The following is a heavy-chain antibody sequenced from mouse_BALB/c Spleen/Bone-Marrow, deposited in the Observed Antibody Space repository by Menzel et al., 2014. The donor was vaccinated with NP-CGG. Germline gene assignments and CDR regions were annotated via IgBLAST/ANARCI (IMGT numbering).Heavy chain of an antibody. CDR2: INPNNGNT. J-gene: IGHJ4*01. CDR1: GYTFTDYY. Sequence: VQLKQSGPDLVKPGASVKMSCKASGYTFTDYYMKWVKQSHGKRLEWIGGINPNNGNTFYNQKFKGKASLTVDKSSTTAYMQLNSLTSEDSAVYYCARSRAMDYWGQGTSVTVSS. CDR3: ARSRAMDY. V-gene: IGHV1-26*01.